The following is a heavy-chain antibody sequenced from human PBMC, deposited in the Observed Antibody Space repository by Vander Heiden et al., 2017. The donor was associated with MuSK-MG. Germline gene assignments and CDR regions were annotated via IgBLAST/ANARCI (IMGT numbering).Heavy chain of an antibody. J-gene: IGHJ4*02. V-gene: IGHV3-21*01. D-gene: IGHD6-19*01. CDR3: ARGLGGSGLDY. CDR2: ISSSSSYI. Sequence: EVQLVESGGGLVKPGGSLRLSCAASGFTFRSYSMNWVRQAPGKGLEWGSSISSSSSYIYYADSVKGRFTISRDNAKNSLYLQMNSLRAEDTAVYYCARGLGGSGLDYWGQGTLVTVSS. CDR1: GFTFRSYS.